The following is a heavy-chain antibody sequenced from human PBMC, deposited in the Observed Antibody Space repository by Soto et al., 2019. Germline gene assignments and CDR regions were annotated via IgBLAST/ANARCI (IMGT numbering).Heavy chain of an antibody. V-gene: IGHV3-30-3*01. Sequence: QVQLVESGGGVVQPGRSLRLSCAASGFTFSSYVMHWVRQAPGKGLEWVAVISYDGSNKYYADSVKGRFTISRDNSKNTLYLQMNSLRAEDTAVYYCARDIFTTTVITDYWGQGTLVTVSS. CDR2: ISYDGSNK. CDR1: GFTFSSYV. CDR3: ARDIFTTTVITDY. J-gene: IGHJ4*02. D-gene: IGHD4-17*01.